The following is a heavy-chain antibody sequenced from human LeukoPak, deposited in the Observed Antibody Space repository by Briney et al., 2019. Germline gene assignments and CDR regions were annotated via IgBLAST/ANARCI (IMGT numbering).Heavy chain of an antibody. V-gene: IGHV4-4*02. J-gene: IGHJ4*02. D-gene: IGHD3-10*01. CDR3: PSRKIPPMVRGVIITNPFDY. Sequence: SGTLSLTCAVSGGSISSSNWWSWVRQPPGKGLEWIGEIYHSGSTNYNPSLKSRVTISVDKSKNQFSLKLSSVTAADTAVYYCPSRKIPPMVRGVIITNPFDYWGQGTLVTVSS. CDR1: GGSISSSNW. CDR2: IYHSGST.